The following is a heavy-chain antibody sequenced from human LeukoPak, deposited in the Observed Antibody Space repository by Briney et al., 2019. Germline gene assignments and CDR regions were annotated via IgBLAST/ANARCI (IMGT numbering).Heavy chain of an antibody. D-gene: IGHD3-22*01. J-gene: IGHJ3*02. CDR3: AKVVSSGYYDDAFDI. Sequence: PGGSLRLSCAASGFSFSVYWMHWVRQAPGKGLEWVSSISSSSSYIYYADSVKGRFTISRDNAKNSLYLQMNSLRAEDTAVYYCAKVVSSGYYDDAFDIWGQGTMVTVSS. CDR2: ISSSSSYI. CDR1: GFSFSVYW. V-gene: IGHV3-21*04.